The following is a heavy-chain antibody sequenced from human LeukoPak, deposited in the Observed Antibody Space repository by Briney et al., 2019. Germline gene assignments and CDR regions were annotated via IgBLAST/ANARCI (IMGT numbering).Heavy chain of an antibody. CDR3: ARGFSWGSKDY. CDR1: GYTFTGYY. CDR2: MNPNSGNT. V-gene: IGHV1-8*02. J-gene: IGHJ4*02. D-gene: IGHD3-16*01. Sequence: GASVKVSCKASGYTFTGYYMHWARQATGQGLEWMGWMNPNSGNTGYAQKFQGRVTMTRNTSISTAYMELSSLRSEDTAVYYCARGFSWGSKDYWGQGTLVTVSS.